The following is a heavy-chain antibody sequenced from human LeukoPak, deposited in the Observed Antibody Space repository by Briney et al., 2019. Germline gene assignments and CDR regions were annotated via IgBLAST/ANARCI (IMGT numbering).Heavy chain of an antibody. CDR3: ATPTGIAVAGSRGGVDY. J-gene: IGHJ4*02. Sequence: GGSLRLSCAASGFTFSDYYMSWIRQAPGKGLEWVSYISSSGSTIYYADSVKGRFTLSRDNAKNSLYLQMNSLRAEDTAVYYCATPTGIAVAGSRGGVDYWGQGTLVTVSS. D-gene: IGHD6-19*01. CDR1: GFTFSDYY. V-gene: IGHV3-11*01. CDR2: ISSSGSTI.